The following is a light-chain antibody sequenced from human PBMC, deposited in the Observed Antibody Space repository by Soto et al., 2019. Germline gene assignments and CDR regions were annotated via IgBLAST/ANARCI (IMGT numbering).Light chain of an antibody. V-gene: IGKV3-15*01. CDR3: QQYNKGYP. Sequence: IVMTQSPATLSVSPGERATLSCRASQSVSSNLAWYQQKPGQAPRLLIYGASTRATGIPARFSGSGCGTEFTLTSSSLQSEDFAVDYFQQYNKGYPFGRGTKLEIK. CDR2: GAS. CDR1: QSVSSN. J-gene: IGKJ2*01.